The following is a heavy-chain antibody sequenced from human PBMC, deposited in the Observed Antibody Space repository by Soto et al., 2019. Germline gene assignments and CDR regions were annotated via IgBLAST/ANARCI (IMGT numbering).Heavy chain of an antibody. V-gene: IGHV2-70*18. CDR3: ARTAYGLGSHKTFDY. J-gene: IGHJ4*02. CDR1: GGSISSYYW. Sequence: TLSLTCTVSGGSISSYYWSWIRQPPGKALEWLALIDWDDDKYYSTSLKTRLTFSKDTSKNQVVLTMINMDPVDTATYYCARTAYGLGSHKTFDYWGQGTLVTVSS. CDR2: IDWDDDK. D-gene: IGHD3-10*01.